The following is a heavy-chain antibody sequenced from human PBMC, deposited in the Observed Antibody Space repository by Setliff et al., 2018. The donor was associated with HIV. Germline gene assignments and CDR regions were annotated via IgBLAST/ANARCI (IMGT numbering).Heavy chain of an antibody. J-gene: IGHJ3*02. CDR1: GYRLTELS. D-gene: IGHD3-9*01. CDR2: FDPEDDET. V-gene: IGHV1-24*01. CDR3: ATSGFYDILTGPTPGVFDI. Sequence: ASEKVSCKVSGYRLTELSIHWVRQAPGEGLEWMGGFDPEDDETVYAEKSQGRVTMTEDTSTDTAYMALSSLRSEDTAMYYCATSGFYDILTGPTPGVFDIWGQGTMVT.